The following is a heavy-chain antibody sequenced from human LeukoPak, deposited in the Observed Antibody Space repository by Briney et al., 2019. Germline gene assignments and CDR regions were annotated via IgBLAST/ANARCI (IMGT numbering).Heavy chain of an antibody. CDR1: GGSISSSSYY. V-gene: IGHV4-39*07. CDR3: ARADNWDFNWFDP. CDR2: IYYRGST. Sequence: SETLSLTCTVSGGSISSSSYYWGWIRQPPGKGLEWIGSIYYRGSTYYNPSLKSRVTISVDTSKNQFSLKLSSVTAADTAVYYCARADNWDFNWFDPWGQGTLVTVSS. D-gene: IGHD1-7*01. J-gene: IGHJ5*02.